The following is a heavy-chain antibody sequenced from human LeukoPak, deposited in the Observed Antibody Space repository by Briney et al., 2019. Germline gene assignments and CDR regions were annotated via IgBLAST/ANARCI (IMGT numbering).Heavy chain of an antibody. CDR2: IYTSGST. CDR3: ARAGGSVGWYGTIDS. D-gene: IGHD6-19*01. Sequence: PSETLSLTCTVSGGSISSGSYYWSWIRQPAGKVLEWIGHIYTSGSTSYNPSLQSRVTISVDTSNHEFSLKLTSVTAADTAVYYCARAGGSVGWYGTIDSWGQGTLVTVSS. V-gene: IGHV4-61*09. CDR1: GGSISSGSYY. J-gene: IGHJ4*02.